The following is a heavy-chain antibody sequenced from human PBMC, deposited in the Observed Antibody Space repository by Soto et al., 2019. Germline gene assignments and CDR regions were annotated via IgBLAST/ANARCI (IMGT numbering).Heavy chain of an antibody. CDR3: ARNDDSGLDV. CDR2: ISSSSTSI. CDR1: GFTFSRYS. Sequence: GGSLRLSCAASGFTFSRYSMNWVRQAPGKGLEWVSYISSSSTSIYYAHSVEGRLTISRDNAKNSLYLQMNSLRDEDTAVYYCARNDDSGLDVWGQGTTVTVSS. D-gene: IGHD1-1*01. V-gene: IGHV3-48*02. J-gene: IGHJ6*02.